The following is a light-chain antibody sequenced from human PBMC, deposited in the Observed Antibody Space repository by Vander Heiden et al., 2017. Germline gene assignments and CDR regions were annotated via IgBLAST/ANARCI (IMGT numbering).Light chain of an antibody. J-gene: IGLJ2*01. CDR3: SSYASSNNLV. CDR2: EVS. CDR1: SSDVGGYNY. V-gene: IGLV2-8*01. Sequence: QSALTQPPSASGSPGQSVTISCPGTSSDVGGYNYVSWYQQHPGTPLQLMIYEVSKRPAGVPGRFSASKAGNTASPTVSGLQDEDDADYYCSSYASSNNLVFGGGTKLTVL.